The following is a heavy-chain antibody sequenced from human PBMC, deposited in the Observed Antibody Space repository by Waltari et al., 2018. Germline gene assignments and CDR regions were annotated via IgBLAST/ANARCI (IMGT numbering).Heavy chain of an antibody. CDR3: ARASSSWPFDL. J-gene: IGHJ2*01. CDR1: GGSISSYY. D-gene: IGHD6-13*01. CDR2: IYYSGST. Sequence: QVQLQESGPGLVKPSETLSLTCTVSGGSISSYYWSWIRQPPGKGLEWIGNIYYSGSTNYNPSLKSRVTISVDTSKNQFSLKLSSVTAADTAVYYCARASSSWPFDLWGRGTLVTVSS. V-gene: IGHV4-59*01.